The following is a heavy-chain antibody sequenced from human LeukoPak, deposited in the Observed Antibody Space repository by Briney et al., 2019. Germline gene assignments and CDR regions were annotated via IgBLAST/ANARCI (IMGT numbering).Heavy chain of an antibody. J-gene: IGHJ6*02. Sequence: GGSLRLSCAASGFTFSDYYMSWIRQAPGKGLEWVSYISSSGSTIYYADSVKGRFTISRDNAKNSLYLQMNSLRAEDTAVYYCATGSRWFGESDYYYYGMDVWGQGTTVTVSS. CDR2: ISSSGSTI. V-gene: IGHV3-11*01. CDR1: GFTFSDYY. CDR3: ATGSRWFGESDYYYYGMDV. D-gene: IGHD3-10*01.